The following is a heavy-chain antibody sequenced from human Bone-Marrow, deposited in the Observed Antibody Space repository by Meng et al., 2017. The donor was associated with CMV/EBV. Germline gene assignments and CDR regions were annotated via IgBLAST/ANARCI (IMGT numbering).Heavy chain of an antibody. J-gene: IGHJ4*02. D-gene: IGHD3-3*01. V-gene: IGHV3-23*01. CDR3: AKADFWSAYPPTACDY. Sequence: GESLKISCAASGFTFSSYSMNWVRQAPGNGLEWVSSISGSGGSTYYADSVKGRFTISRDNSNNTLYLQMNSLRAEDTAVYYCAKADFWSAYPPTACDYWGQGRLVIVDS. CDR2: ISGSGGST. CDR1: GFTFSSYS.